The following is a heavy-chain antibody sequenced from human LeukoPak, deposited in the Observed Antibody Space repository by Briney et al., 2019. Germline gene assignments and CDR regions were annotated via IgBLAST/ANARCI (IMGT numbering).Heavy chain of an antibody. J-gene: IGHJ4*02. CDR1: GFTVSSKY. CDR3: ASRPHGDYGMFDY. CDR2: IYSGGST. D-gene: IGHD4-17*01. Sequence: GGSLRLSCAASGFTVSSKYMSWVRQAPAKGLECVSVIYSGGSTYYADSVKGRFTISRDNSKNTLYLQMNSLRAEDTAVYYCASRPHGDYGMFDYWGQGTLVTVSS. V-gene: IGHV3-53*01.